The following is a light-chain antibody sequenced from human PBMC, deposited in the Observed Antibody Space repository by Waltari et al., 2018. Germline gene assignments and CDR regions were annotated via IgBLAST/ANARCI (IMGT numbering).Light chain of an antibody. CDR1: QTVLHSSSNKNY. Sequence: DIVLTQSPDSLAVSLGERAPINCKSSQTVLHSSSNKNYLAWYQQKPGQPPKLLIYWASTRESGVPDRFSGSGSGTDFTLTITSLQTEDAAVYHCQQYLSSPPTFGGGTKVEIK. CDR2: WAS. J-gene: IGKJ4*01. CDR3: QQYLSSPPT. V-gene: IGKV4-1*01.